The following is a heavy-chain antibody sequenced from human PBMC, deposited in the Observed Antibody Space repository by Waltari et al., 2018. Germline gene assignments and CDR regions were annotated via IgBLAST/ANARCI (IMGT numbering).Heavy chain of an antibody. CDR3: ASSPLYKKDAFDI. V-gene: IGHV4-39*01. D-gene: IGHD2-2*02. J-gene: IGHJ3*02. CDR1: GGSISSSSYY. Sequence: QLQLQESGPGLVKPSETLSLTCTVSGGSISSSSYYWGWIRQPPGKGLEWIGSIYYSGSTYYNPSLKSRGTISVDTSKNQFSLKLSSVTAADTAVYYCASSPLYKKDAFDIWGQGTMVTVSS. CDR2: IYYSGST.